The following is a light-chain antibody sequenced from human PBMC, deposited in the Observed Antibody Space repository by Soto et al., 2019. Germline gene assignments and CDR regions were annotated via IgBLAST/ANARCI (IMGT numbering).Light chain of an antibody. CDR3: QQYTPNSRT. V-gene: IGKV1-5*03. Sequence: DIQMTQSPSTLSVSVGDRVTITCRASQSISSWLAWYQQKPGKAPKLLIYKASTLKSGVPSRFSGSGSGTEFTLTISSLQPDDFATYSCQQYTPNSRTCGQGTKVDI. CDR2: KAS. CDR1: QSISSW. J-gene: IGKJ1*01.